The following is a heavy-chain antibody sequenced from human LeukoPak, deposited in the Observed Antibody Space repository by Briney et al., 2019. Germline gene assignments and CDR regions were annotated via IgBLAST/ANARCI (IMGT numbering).Heavy chain of an antibody. CDR3: ARDKYFSAD. D-gene: IGHD2/OR15-2a*01. CDR1: GFTFSGYG. CDR2: MSGSGGRT. Sequence: PGGSLRLSCAASGFTFSGYGMSWVRQAPGKGLEWVSAMSGSGGRTYYADSVKGRFTISRDNSKNTLYLQMNSLRAEDTAVYYCARDKYFSADWGQGTLVTVSS. V-gene: IGHV3-23*01. J-gene: IGHJ4*02.